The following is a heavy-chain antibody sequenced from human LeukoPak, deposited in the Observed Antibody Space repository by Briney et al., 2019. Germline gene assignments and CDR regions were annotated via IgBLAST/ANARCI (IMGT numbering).Heavy chain of an antibody. D-gene: IGHD1-26*01. CDR1: GFTFSSSA. CDR3: AKGYRGNYDY. V-gene: IGHV3-23*01. J-gene: IGHJ4*02. CDR2: ISDRDGST. Sequence: PGGSLRLSCAASGFTFSSSAMTWGRQAPGKGLEWVSAISDRDGSTYYADSVKGRFTISRDNSKNTLYLQMHSLRAEDTAVYYCAKGYRGNYDYWGQGTLVTVSS.